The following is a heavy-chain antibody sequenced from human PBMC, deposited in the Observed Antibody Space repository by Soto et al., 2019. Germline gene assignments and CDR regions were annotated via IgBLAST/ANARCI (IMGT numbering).Heavy chain of an antibody. CDR1: GFSLSNPKMG. CDR3: ARMYSCNYGTNHYYAMDV. J-gene: IGHJ6*02. Sequence: QVTLEESGPVLVKPTETLTLTCAVSGFSLSNPKMGVSWVRQSPGKALEWLAHVFSTGQKSYITSLETRLTISKDTSKSQVVLTMTTMEAVDTATYYCARMYSCNYGTNHYYAMDVWGQGTMVTVSS. V-gene: IGHV2-26*01. CDR2: VFSTGQK. D-gene: IGHD1-7*01.